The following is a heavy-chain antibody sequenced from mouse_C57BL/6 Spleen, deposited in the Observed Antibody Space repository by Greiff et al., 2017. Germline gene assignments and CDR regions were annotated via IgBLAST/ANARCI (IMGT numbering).Heavy chain of an antibody. V-gene: IGHV5-6*01. Sequence: VQLKESGGDLVKPGGSLKLSCAASGFTFSSYGMSWVRQTPDKRLEWVATISSGGSYTYYPDSVKGRFPISRDNAKNTLYLQMSSLKSEDTAMYYCARRRRYDGYYLFDYWGQGTTLTVSS. J-gene: IGHJ2*01. D-gene: IGHD2-3*01. CDR2: ISSGGSYT. CDR1: GFTFSSYG. CDR3: ARRRRYDGYYLFDY.